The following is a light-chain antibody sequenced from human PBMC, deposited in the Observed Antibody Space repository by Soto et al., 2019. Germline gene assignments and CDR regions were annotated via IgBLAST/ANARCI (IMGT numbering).Light chain of an antibody. CDR1: QSVSSSY. V-gene: IGKV3-20*01. CDR3: QHYGSSLWT. J-gene: IGKJ1*01. Sequence: EIVLTQSPGTLSLSPGERATLSSRASQSVSSSYLAWYQQKPGQAPRLLISGASSRATGIPDRFSGSGSGTDFTLTISRLEPEDFAVYFCQHYGSSLWTFGQGTKVDIK. CDR2: GAS.